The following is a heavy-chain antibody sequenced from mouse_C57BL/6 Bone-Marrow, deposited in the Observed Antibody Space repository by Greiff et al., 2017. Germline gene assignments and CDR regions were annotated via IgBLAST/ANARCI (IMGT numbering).Heavy chain of an antibody. CDR2: MHPNGGSP. Sequence: QVQLQQPGAELVKPGASVKLSCKASGYTFTNYWMHWVKQRPGQGLEWIGMMHPNGGSPDYNEKFKSEATLSVDKSSRTAYIELSRLTSEDSAVYYCARSYDYDDYTMDYWGQGTSGTVSA. CDR1: GYTFTNYW. CDR3: ARSYDYDDYTMDY. V-gene: IGHV1-64*01. J-gene: IGHJ4*01. D-gene: IGHD2-4*01.